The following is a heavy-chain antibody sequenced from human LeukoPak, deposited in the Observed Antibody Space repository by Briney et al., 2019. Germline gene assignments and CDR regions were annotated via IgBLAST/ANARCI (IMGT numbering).Heavy chain of an antibody. CDR3: ARTRREVATTWDYYYYYMDV. V-gene: IGHV4-4*07. CDR1: GGSISSYY. D-gene: IGHD5-12*01. CDR2: IYTSGST. Sequence: SETLSFTCTVSGGSISSYYWSWIRQPAGKGLEWIGRIYTSGSTNYNPSLKSRVTMSVDTSKNQFSLKLSSVTAADTAVYYCARTRREVATTWDYYYYYMDVWGKGTTVTVSS. J-gene: IGHJ6*03.